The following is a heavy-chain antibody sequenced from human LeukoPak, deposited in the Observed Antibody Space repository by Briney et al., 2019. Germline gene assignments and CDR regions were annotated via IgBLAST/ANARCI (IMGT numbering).Heavy chain of an antibody. Sequence: SETLSLTCAVSGYSISSGYYWGWIRQPPGKGLEWIGSIYHSGSIYYNPSLKSRVTIAVDTPKNQFSLKLNSVSAADTAVYYCARGATIVRGPIDYWGQGTLVTVSS. CDR3: ARGATIVRGPIDY. V-gene: IGHV4-38-2*01. CDR1: GYSISSGYY. J-gene: IGHJ4*02. D-gene: IGHD3-10*01. CDR2: IYHSGSI.